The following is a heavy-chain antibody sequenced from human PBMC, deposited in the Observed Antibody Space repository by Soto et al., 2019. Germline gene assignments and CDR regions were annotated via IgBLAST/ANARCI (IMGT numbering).Heavy chain of an antibody. D-gene: IGHD3-3*01. Sequence: ASVKVSCKASGYTFTSYGISWVRQAPGQALEWMGWNSAYNSNTNYAQKLQGRVTMTTDKSTSTAYMELRSRRSDVTAVYYCARDLPYYDFWSGIYYYYYYGMDVWGQGTTVTVSS. CDR1: GYTFTSYG. CDR3: ARDLPYYDFWSGIYYYYYYGMDV. V-gene: IGHV1-18*01. J-gene: IGHJ6*02. CDR2: NSAYNSNT.